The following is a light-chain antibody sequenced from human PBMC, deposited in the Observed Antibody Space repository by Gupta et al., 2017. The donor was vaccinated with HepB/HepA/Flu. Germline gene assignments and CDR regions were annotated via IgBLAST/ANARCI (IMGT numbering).Light chain of an antibody. J-gene: IGKJ4*01. CDR1: QSISSY. V-gene: IGKV1-39*01. CDR2: ATS. Sequence: DIQMTQSPSSLSASVGDRVTITCRASQSISSYLNWYQQRPGEAPNLLIYATSTLQSGVPSRFSGSGFGIGFGTEFTLTITRRQPEDFANYYCRQRDSTPISFGRGTXVDIK. CDR3: RQRDSTPIS.